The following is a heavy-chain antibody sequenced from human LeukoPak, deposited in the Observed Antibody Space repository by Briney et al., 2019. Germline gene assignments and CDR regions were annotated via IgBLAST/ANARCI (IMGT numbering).Heavy chain of an antibody. CDR2: MREDGTEI. CDR1: GFPFNVQT. J-gene: IGHJ4*02. Sequence: GGSLRLSCAASGFPFNVQTMSWVRQAPGKGPDWVASMREDGTEIHYVDSVKGRFTISRDNFKKSVYLQMNSLRDEDTAVYYRVRGGATGGRFENWGQGTLVTVSS. V-gene: IGHV3-7*01. D-gene: IGHD1-26*01. CDR3: VRGGATGGRFEN.